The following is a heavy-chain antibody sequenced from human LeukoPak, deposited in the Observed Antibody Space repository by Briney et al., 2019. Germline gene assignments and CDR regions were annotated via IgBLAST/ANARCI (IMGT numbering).Heavy chain of an antibody. CDR3: ARGTQWLVLGLYYFDY. CDR1: GGSISSGGYS. Sequence: PSETLSLTCAVSGGSISSGGYSWSWIRQPPGKGLEWIGYIYHSGSTYYNPSLKSRVTISVDRSKNQFSLKLSSVTAADTAVYYCARGTQWLVLGLYYFDYWGQGTLVTVSS. D-gene: IGHD6-19*01. V-gene: IGHV4-30-2*01. J-gene: IGHJ4*02. CDR2: IYHSGST.